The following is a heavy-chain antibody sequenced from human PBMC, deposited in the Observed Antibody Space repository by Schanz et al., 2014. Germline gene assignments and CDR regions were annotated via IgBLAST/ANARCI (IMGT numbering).Heavy chain of an antibody. CDR1: GFTVSNNL. J-gene: IGHJ5*02. D-gene: IGHD6-13*01. CDR3: ARGGGAAAST. CDR2: IYSGGST. Sequence: EVQLVESGGGLVQPGGSLRLSCAASGFTVSNNLMRWVRQAPGKGQEWVSIIYSGGSTFYADSVKVRFTISRDNSKNTLYLQMNSLRAEDTAVYYCARGGGAAASTWGQGTLVTVSS. V-gene: IGHV3-66*01.